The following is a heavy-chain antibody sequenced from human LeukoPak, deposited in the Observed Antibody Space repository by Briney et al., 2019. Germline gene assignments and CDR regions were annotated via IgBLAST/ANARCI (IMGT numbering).Heavy chain of an antibody. V-gene: IGHV4-59*01. CDR2: IYYSGST. D-gene: IGHD3-22*01. Sequence: PSETLSLTCTVSGGSISSYYWSWIRQPPGKGLEWIGYIYYSGSTNYNPSLKSRVTISVATSKTQFSLKLSSVTAADTAVSYCARAHYDSSGYYNDSWGQGTLVTVSS. CDR3: ARAHYDSSGYYNDS. J-gene: IGHJ4*02. CDR1: GGSISSYY.